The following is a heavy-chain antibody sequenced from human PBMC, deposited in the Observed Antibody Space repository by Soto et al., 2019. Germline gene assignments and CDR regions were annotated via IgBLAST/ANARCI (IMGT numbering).Heavy chain of an antibody. Sequence: AGGSLRLSCAASGCTFGNYWMTWVRQAPGKGLEWVANIKEDGSEKNYVDSVKGRFTISRHNAKKSLYLQMNSLRAEDTAVYYCANFADIGYWGQGTLVTVSS. CDR3: ANFADIGY. CDR2: IKEDGSEK. CDR1: GCTFGNYW. J-gene: IGHJ4*02. D-gene: IGHD3-3*01. V-gene: IGHV3-7*01.